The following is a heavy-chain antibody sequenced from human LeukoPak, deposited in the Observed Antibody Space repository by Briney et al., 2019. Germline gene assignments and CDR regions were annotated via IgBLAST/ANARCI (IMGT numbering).Heavy chain of an antibody. J-gene: IGHJ5*02. CDR2: IPPRSGYS. CDR3: ARVTSGMRYNWFDP. Sequence: WVRQXXGQGLEWMGYIPPRSGYSESAQRFQGRLSMTRDVYTDTAYMELSTLTSDDTAVYYCARVTSGMRYNWFDPWGQGTLIIVSS. D-gene: IGHD2-2*01. V-gene: IGHV1-8*01.